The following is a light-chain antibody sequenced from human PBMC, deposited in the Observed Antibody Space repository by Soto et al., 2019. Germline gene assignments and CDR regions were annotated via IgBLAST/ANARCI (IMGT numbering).Light chain of an antibody. CDR1: QSISSW. J-gene: IGKJ1*01. CDR2: DAS. V-gene: IGKV1-5*01. Sequence: GDRVTITCRASQSISSWLAWYQQKPGKAPKLLIFDASFLKSGVPSRFSGSGSGTEFTLTISSLQPDDVATYYCLQYDSYSWTFGQGTKVDI. CDR3: LQYDSYSWT.